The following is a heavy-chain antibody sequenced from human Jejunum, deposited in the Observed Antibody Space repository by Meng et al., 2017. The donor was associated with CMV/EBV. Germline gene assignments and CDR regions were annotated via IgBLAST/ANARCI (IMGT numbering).Heavy chain of an antibody. CDR1: GYTFASYG. V-gene: IGHV1-18*01. D-gene: IGHD3-10*01. CDR2: FVNNVDT. Sequence: VHRLQAGAAVKKPGASVRVSCEASGYTFASYGSSWLRQAPGQGLEWMGWFVNNVDTYSAQKFQGRVTMTTDTHTSTAFMELRSLRSDDTAVYYCARGTPGRSYSDYWGQGTLVTVSS. J-gene: IGHJ4*02. CDR3: ARGTPGRSYSDY.